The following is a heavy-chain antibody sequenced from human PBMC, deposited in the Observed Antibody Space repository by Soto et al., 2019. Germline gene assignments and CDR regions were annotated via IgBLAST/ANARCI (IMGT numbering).Heavy chain of an antibody. D-gene: IGHD3-10*01. CDR3: GGSGSFPYYYYYSMDV. J-gene: IGHJ6*02. CDR2: VYYTGST. CDR1: GGSISSYY. V-gene: IGHV4-59*05. Sequence: PSETLSLTCTVSGGSISSYYWGWIRQPPGKGLEWLGSVYYTGSTHQNPSLRSRVTISVDTPKNQFSLKLSSVTAADTAVYYCGGSGSFPYYYYYSMDVWGQGTTVTVSS.